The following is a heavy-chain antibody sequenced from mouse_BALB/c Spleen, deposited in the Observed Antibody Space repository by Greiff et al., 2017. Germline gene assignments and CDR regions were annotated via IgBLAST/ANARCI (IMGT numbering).Heavy chain of an antibody. J-gene: IGHJ4*01. CDR2: IWAGGST. Sequence: VKLVESGPGLVAPSQSLSITCTVSGFSLTSYGVHWVRQPPGKGLEWLGVIWAGGSTNYNSALMSRLSISKDNSKSQVFLKMNSLQTDDTAMYYCARGGWLLLPYYYAMDYWGQGTSVTVSS. CDR1: GFSLTSYG. D-gene: IGHD2-3*01. CDR3: ARGGWLLLPYYYAMDY. V-gene: IGHV2-9*02.